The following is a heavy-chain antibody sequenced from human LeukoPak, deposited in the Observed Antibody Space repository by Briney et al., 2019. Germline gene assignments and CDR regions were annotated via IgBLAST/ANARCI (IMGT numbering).Heavy chain of an antibody. CDR2: ISSSSSTI. Sequence: GGSLRLSCAASGFTFSSYSMNWVRQAPGKGLVWVSYISSSSSTIYYADSVEGRFTISRDNAKNTLYLQMNSLRAEDTAVYYCATGSVRYSASWYSQEGDYWGQGTLVTVSS. V-gene: IGHV3-48*04. CDR1: GFTFSSYS. D-gene: IGHD6-13*01. J-gene: IGHJ4*02. CDR3: ATGSVRYSASWYSQEGDY.